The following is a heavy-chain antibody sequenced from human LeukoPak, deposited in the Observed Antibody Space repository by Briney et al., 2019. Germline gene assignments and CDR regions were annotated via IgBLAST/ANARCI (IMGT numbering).Heavy chain of an antibody. J-gene: IGHJ6*03. V-gene: IGHV1-18*01. CDR2: ISAYNGNT. D-gene: IGHD2-2*01. Sequence: ASVKVSCKASGYTFTNYGITWVRQAPGQGLEWMGWISAYNGNTNYAQKFQGRVTMTTDTSTSTAYMALRSLRSDDTAVYYCARAYSANIVVVPAAMSYYYYYYMDVWGKGTTVTVSS. CDR1: GYTFTNYG. CDR3: ARAYSANIVVVPAAMSYYYYYYMDV.